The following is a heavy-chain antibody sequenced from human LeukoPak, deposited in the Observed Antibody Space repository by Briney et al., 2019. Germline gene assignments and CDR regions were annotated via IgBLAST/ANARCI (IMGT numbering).Heavy chain of an antibody. Sequence: GGSLRLSCAASGFPFSTHSLNWVRQAPGKGLEWVSYISYNSETAHYADSVRGRFTISRDNAKNSLYLQMNSLRAEDTAVYYCTRSGDGAFDTWGQGTLVTVSS. V-gene: IGHV3-48*04. J-gene: IGHJ3*02. CDR1: GFPFSTHS. D-gene: IGHD5-24*01. CDR2: ISYNSETA. CDR3: TRSGDGAFDT.